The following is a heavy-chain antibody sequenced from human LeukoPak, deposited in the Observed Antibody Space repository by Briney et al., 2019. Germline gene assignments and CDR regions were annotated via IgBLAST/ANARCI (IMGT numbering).Heavy chain of an antibody. J-gene: IGHJ6*04. V-gene: IGHV1-3*01. CDR2: INAGNGNT. CDR3: ARDLSRITMVRGVNGMDV. D-gene: IGHD3-10*01. Sequence: EASVKVSCKASGYTFTSYAMHLVRQAPGQRLEWMGWINAGNGNTKYSQKFQGRVTITRDTSASTAYMELSSLRSEDTAVYYCARDLSRITMVRGVNGMDVWGKGTTVTVSS. CDR1: GYTFTSYA.